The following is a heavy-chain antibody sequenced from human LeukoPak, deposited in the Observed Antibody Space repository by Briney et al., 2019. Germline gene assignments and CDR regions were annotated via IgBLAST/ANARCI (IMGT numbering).Heavy chain of an antibody. CDR1: GGSISSSSYY. CDR3: ARVRTAPGYYYYYMDV. J-gene: IGHJ6*03. CDR2: IYYSGST. Sequence: SETLSLTCTVSGGSISSSSYYWGWIRQPPGKGLEWIGSIYYSGSTYYNPSLRSRVTISVDTSKNQFSLKLSSVTAADTAVYYCARVRTAPGYYYYYMDVWGKGTTVTVSS. D-gene: IGHD2-8*02. V-gene: IGHV4-39*07.